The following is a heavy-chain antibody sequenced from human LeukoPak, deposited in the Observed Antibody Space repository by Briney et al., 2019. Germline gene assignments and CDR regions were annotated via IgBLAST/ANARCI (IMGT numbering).Heavy chain of an antibody. CDR3: ARDGGDCDSTTCYARLDY. D-gene: IGHD2/OR15-2a*01. V-gene: IGHV3-30-3*01. Sequence: GKSLRLSCAASGFTFSNYAMHWVRQAPGKGLVWVADTSHDEGNKQYADSVKGRFTISRDNSRNTLYLQMNSLRAEDTAVYYWARDGGDCDSTTCYARLDYWGQGTLVTVSS. CDR2: TSHDEGNK. CDR1: GFTFSNYA. J-gene: IGHJ4*02.